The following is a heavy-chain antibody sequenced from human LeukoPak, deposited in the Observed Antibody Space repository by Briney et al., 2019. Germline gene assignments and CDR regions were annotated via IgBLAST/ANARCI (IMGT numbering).Heavy chain of an antibody. CDR1: GGSISSSSYY. V-gene: IGHV4-39*01. J-gene: IGHJ4*02. CDR2: IFYSGST. D-gene: IGHD6-19*01. Sequence: SETLSLTCTVSGGSISSSSYYWGWIRQSPGKGLEWIGSIFYSGSTYYNPSLKSRVTISIDTSENQFSLKLSSVTVADTAVYYCATTPALAVAGTLDPKEWGQGTLVTVSS. CDR3: ATTPALAVAGTLDPKE.